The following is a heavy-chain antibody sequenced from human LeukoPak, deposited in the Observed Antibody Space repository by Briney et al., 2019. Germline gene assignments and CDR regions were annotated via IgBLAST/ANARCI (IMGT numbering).Heavy chain of an antibody. CDR2: IRTDGGST. CDR1: GFRFSNYW. D-gene: IGHD2-8*02. V-gene: IGHV3-74*01. Sequence: PGGSLRLSCAASGFRFSNYWIHWVRQAPAKGLVWVSRIRTDGGSTAYAVFVKGRFTISRDNAKNTVYMQMNSLRDTDTAVYYCARDMETGGRAFDSWGQGTLVTVSS. J-gene: IGHJ4*02. CDR3: ARDMETGGRAFDS.